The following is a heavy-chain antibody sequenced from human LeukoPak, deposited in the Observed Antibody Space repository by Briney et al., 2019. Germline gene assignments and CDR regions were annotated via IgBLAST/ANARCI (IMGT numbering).Heavy chain of an antibody. Sequence: GGSLRLSCAVSGLTVSSSYMNWVRQAPGKGLEWVSVIYRGGRTDYVDSVKGRSIISRDDSKNTLYLQMNSLRVEDTAVYFCARDYGSSGYSFDQWGQGTLVTVSS. V-gene: IGHV3-66*01. CDR1: GLTVSSSY. J-gene: IGHJ4*02. CDR3: ARDYGSSGYSFDQ. D-gene: IGHD6-25*01. CDR2: IYRGGRT.